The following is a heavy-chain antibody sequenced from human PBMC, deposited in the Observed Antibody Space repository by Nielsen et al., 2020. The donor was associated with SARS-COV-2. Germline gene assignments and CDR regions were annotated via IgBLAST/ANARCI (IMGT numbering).Heavy chain of an antibody. D-gene: IGHD1-26*01. CDR3: ARGTDTRVVGSTFGYFDF. CDR2: INPKIGVT. V-gene: IGHV1-2*04. Sequence: ASVKVSCKASGYTFSDHFMYWVRQAPGQGLEWVGWINPKIGVTNHAQKFQGWVTLTRDTSTSTVYMEVSSLRSEDTALFYCARGTDTRVVGSTFGYFDFWGQGTLVTVSS. CDR1: GYTFSDHF. J-gene: IGHJ4*02.